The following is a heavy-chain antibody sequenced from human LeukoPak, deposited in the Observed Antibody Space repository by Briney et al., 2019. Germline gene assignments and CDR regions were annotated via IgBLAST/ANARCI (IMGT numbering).Heavy chain of an antibody. J-gene: IGHJ4*02. CDR2: ISASGDSI. D-gene: IGHD1-1*01. CDR3: ATRGTTGTKYLEY. CDR1: GFTSSSYV. Sequence: GGSQRLSCAASGFTSSSYVMSWVRQSPGRGLEWVSTISASGDSIYYADSVKGRFTISRDNSKNTLHLQMNSLRVGDTAVYYCATRGTTGTKYLEYWGQGTLVTVSS. V-gene: IGHV3-23*01.